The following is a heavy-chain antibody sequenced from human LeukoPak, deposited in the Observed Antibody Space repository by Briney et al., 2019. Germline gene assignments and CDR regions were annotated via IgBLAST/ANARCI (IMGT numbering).Heavy chain of an antibody. CDR3: AKDIEHYYDSSGYGY. Sequence: GGSLRLSCAATGITFDDYAMHLVRQAPGKGLEWVSGISWNSGSIGYADSVKGRFTISRDNAKNFLYLQMNSLRAEDTALYYCAKDIEHYYDSSGYGYWGQGTLVTVSS. D-gene: IGHD3-22*01. CDR2: ISWNSGSI. V-gene: IGHV3-9*01. J-gene: IGHJ4*02. CDR1: GITFDDYA.